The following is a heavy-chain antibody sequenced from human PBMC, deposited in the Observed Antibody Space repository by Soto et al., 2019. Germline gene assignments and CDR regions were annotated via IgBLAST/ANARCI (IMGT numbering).Heavy chain of an antibody. D-gene: IGHD2-21*01. V-gene: IGHV1-69*01. CDR2: FVPLFGTT. Sequence: QLVQSGSEVKKPGSSVKVSCQASGGTFSGYVVTWVRQAPGQGLEWMGEFVPLFGTTNYAQRFSGRITITAEESTSTAYMELRNLRSDDTAVYYCATHGLGVSRPPYFDNWGQGTLVTVSS. CDR3: ATHGLGVSRPPYFDN. CDR1: GGTFSGYV. J-gene: IGHJ4*02.